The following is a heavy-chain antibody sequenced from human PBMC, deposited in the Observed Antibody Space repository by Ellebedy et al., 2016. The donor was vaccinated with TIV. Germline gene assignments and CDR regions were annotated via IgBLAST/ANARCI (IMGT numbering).Heavy chain of an antibody. CDR3: VREVDTADY. Sequence: GGSLRLXXAASGFTFSSYWMSWVRQAPGKGLEWVANIKQDGSEKYYVDSVKGRFTISRDNAKNSLYLQMNSLRAEDTAVYYCVREVDTADYWGQGTLVTVSS. V-gene: IGHV3-7*01. CDR1: GFTFSSYW. D-gene: IGHD5-18*01. CDR2: IKQDGSEK. J-gene: IGHJ4*02.